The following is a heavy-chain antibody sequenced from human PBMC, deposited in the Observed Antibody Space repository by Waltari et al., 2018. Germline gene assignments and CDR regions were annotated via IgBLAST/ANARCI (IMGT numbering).Heavy chain of an antibody. CDR1: GGSISSSSYY. Sequence: QLQLQESGPGLVKPSETLSLTCTVPGGSISSSSYYWGWIRQPPGKGLEWIGSIYYSGSTYDNPTLKSRVTISVDTSKNQFSLKLSSVTAADTAVYYCARRGFDYGDYFPFDYWGQGTLVTVSS. D-gene: IGHD4-17*01. J-gene: IGHJ4*02. CDR3: ARRGFDYGDYFPFDY. CDR2: IYYSGST. V-gene: IGHV4-39*07.